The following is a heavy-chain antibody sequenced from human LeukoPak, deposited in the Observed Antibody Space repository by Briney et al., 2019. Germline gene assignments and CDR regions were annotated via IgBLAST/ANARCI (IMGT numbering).Heavy chain of an antibody. D-gene: IGHD5-18*01. J-gene: IGHJ4*02. CDR2: INPKSGGT. CDR1: GFTFNGYY. CDR3: ASVDSLMALWDY. V-gene: IGHV1-2*07. Sequence: ASVKVSCKASGFTFNGYYIHFVRQAPAQGLEWMGWINPKSGGTKYAHDFQGRVIMTRDRPITTVYMELRSLRSDDAAVYYRASVDSLMALWDYWGQGTLVTVSS.